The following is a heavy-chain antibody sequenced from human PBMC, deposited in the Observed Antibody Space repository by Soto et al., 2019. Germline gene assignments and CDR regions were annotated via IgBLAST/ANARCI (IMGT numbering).Heavy chain of an antibody. CDR2: ISGSGGST. CDR1: GFTFSSYA. CDR3: AKPYCSGGSCQDYYYYYGMDV. J-gene: IGHJ6*02. V-gene: IGHV3-23*01. D-gene: IGHD2-15*01. Sequence: GGSLRLSCAASGFTFSSYAMSWVRQAPGKGLEWVSAISGSGGSTYYADSVKGRFTISRDNSKNTLYLQMNSLRAEDTAVYYCAKPYCSGGSCQDYYYYYGMDVCGQGTTLTVFS.